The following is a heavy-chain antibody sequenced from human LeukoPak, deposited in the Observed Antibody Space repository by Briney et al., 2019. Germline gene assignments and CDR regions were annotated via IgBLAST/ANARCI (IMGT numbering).Heavy chain of an antibody. J-gene: IGHJ4*02. CDR3: ARVVSSGYIDY. CDR2: IYYSGNT. V-gene: IGHV4-39*07. CDR1: GGSISSSSYY. D-gene: IGHD3-22*01. Sequence: SETLSLTCTVSGGSISSSSYYWGWIRQPPGKGLEWIGSIYYSGNTYYNPSLKSRVTISVDTSKNQFSLKLSSVTAADTAVYYCARVVSSGYIDYWGQGTLVTVSS.